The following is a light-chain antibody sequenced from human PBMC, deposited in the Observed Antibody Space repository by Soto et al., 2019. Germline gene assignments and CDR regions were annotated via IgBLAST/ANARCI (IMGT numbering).Light chain of an antibody. V-gene: IGKV3-11*01. CDR1: QSVSSY. Sequence: EIVLTQSPATLSLSPGERATLSCRASQSVSSYLAWYQQKPGQAPRPLIYDAPNRATGSPARFSGSGSGTDVTLTISSLEPEDFSVYYCQQRSNWPPLTFGQGTRLETK. CDR2: DAP. J-gene: IGKJ5*01. CDR3: QQRSNWPPLT.